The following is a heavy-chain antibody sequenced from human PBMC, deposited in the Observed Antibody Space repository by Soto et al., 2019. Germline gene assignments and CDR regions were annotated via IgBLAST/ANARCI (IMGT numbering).Heavy chain of an antibody. J-gene: IGHJ4*02. D-gene: IGHD2-8*02. Sequence: EVQLLESGGGLVQPGGSLRLSCAASGFTFSNYDMNWVRQAPGKGLEWVSGVSGSGITTWYADSAKGRFTISRDNSKNTLYLNMDSLRAGDTAVYYCAKDPPGSGPDFDYWGQGILVSVSS. CDR1: GFTFSNYD. CDR3: AKDPPGSGPDFDY. CDR2: VSGSGITT. V-gene: IGHV3-23*01.